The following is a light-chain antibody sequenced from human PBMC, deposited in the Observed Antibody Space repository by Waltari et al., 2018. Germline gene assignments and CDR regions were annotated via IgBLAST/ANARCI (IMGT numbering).Light chain of an antibody. CDR1: GSDVGGYNF. CDR2: GVN. V-gene: IGLV2-14*01. CDR3: SSYTSSTKYV. J-gene: IGLJ1*01. Sequence: QSALTQPASVSGSPGQSITISCTGTGSDVGGYNFASWYQQHPGKAPKLIIYGVNKRPSGVSHRFSGSKSGNTASLTISGLQAEDEADYYCSSYTSSTKYVFGSGTKVTVL.